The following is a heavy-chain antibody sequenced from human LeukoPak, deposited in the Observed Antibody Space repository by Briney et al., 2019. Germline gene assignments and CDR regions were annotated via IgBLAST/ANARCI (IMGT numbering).Heavy chain of an antibody. V-gene: IGHV1-2*02. CDR1: GYTSTDYY. CDR2: INLNSGGT. CDR3: ARDAGYCTGGSCWYFDH. J-gene: IGHJ4*02. Sequence: ASVKVSCKASGYTSTDYYMHWVRQAPGQGLEWMGWINLNSGGTNFAQRFQGRVTMTRDTSISTAYMDLSRLISDDTAVYYCARDAGYCTGGSCWYFDHWGQGTLVTVSS. D-gene: IGHD2-15*01.